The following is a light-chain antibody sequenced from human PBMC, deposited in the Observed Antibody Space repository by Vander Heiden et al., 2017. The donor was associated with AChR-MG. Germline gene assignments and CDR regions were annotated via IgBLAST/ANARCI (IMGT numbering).Light chain of an antibody. J-gene: IGKJ1*01. V-gene: IGKV3-11*01. Sequence: EILLTQSPATLSLSPGDRATLTGRASQALSDSLAWYQQKPGQAPRLLMYGASKRASGIPARFNGSGSGTDFTLTISSLEPEDFLIYYCQQRNNWPRTFGQGTKVEIK. CDR3: QQRNNWPRT. CDR1: QALSDS. CDR2: GAS.